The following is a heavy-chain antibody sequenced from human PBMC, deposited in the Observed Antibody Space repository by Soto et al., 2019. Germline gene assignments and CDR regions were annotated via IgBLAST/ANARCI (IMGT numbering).Heavy chain of an antibody. V-gene: IGHV4-59*01. J-gene: IGHJ6*02. CDR1: AGSLSSYY. D-gene: IGHD5-12*01. CDR2: INYSGST. Sequence: PSETLSPTCTVSAGSLSSYYWNWIRPPPGKGLEWIGYINYSGSTSYNPSLKSRVTISVDTSKNLFSLRLSSVTAADTAVYYCAGKSSYEYHYYYGMDVWGQGTTVTVSS. CDR3: AGKSSYEYHYYYGMDV.